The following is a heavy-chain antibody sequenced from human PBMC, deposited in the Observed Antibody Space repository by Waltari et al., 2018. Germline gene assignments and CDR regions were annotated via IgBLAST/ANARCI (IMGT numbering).Heavy chain of an antibody. Sequence: QVQLVQSGAEVKKPGASVKVSCKASGYTFTSYYMHWVRQAPGLGLEWMGIINPRGGSTSYAQKFQGRVTMTRDTSTSTVYMELSSLRSEDTAVYYCARGVLRFLEWLLPYFDYWGQGTLVTVSS. D-gene: IGHD3-3*01. J-gene: IGHJ4*02. CDR2: INPRGGST. CDR1: GYTFTSYY. V-gene: IGHV1-46*03. CDR3: ARGVLRFLEWLLPYFDY.